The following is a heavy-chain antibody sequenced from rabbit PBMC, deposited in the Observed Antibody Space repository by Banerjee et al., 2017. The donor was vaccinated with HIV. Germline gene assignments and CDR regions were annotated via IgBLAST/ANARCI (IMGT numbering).Heavy chain of an antibody. CDR2: INTISGNT. J-gene: IGHJ4*01. V-gene: IGHV1S45*01. Sequence: QEQLEESGGDLVKPEGSLTLTCTASAFSFSNKYVMCWVRQAPGKGLEWIACINTISGNTVYESWATGRVTISKTLTTTVTLPMTSLTAGDTATYFCAGDLAGVIGWNFGLWGPGTLVTVS. CDR1: AFSFSNKYV. D-gene: IGHD4-1*01. CDR3: AGDLAGVIGWNFGL.